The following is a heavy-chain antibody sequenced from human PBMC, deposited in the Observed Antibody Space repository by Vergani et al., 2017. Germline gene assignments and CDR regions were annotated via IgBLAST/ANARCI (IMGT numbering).Heavy chain of an antibody. CDR3: ARETVTKVDYYYGMDV. D-gene: IGHD4-17*01. V-gene: IGHV3-66*03. CDR1: GFTVSSNY. CDR2: IYSGGST. Sequence: EVQLVESGGGLIQPGGSLRLSCAASGFTVSSNYMSWVRQAPGKGLEWVSVIYSGGSTYYADSVKGRFTISRDNSKNTLYLQMNSLRAEDTAVYYCARETVTKVDYYYGMDVWGQGTTVTVSS. J-gene: IGHJ6*02.